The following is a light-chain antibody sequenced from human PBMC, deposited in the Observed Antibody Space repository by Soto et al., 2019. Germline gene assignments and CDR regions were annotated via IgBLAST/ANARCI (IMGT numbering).Light chain of an antibody. CDR3: QKANGRPPVT. CDR1: QSVSIK. Sequence: CLSQGERAIRSCRASQSVSIKLASYPQRPAQPPXLXXYXTSTRATGIPARYSGSGSGTEITLTIRSREPEDSAISYGQKANGRPPVTFGQG. J-gene: IGKJ5*01. CDR2: XTS. V-gene: IGKV3-11*01.